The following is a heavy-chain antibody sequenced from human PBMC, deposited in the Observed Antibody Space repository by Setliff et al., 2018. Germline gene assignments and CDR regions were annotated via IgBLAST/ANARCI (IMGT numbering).Heavy chain of an antibody. Sequence: ASVKVSCKASGGSFTASLIGWFRQGPGQGLEWMGGIIPNSGGTNYAQKFQGRVTMTRDTSISTAYMELSRLRSDDTAVYYCARDSPTSYSNFDYWGQGTLVTVSS. V-gene: IGHV1-2*02. CDR2: IIPNSGGT. J-gene: IGHJ4*02. CDR1: GGSFTASL. CDR3: ARDSPTSYSNFDY. D-gene: IGHD6-13*01.